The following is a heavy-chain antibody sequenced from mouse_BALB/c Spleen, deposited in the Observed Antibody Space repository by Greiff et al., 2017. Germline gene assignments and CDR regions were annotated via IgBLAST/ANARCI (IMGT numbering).Heavy chain of an antibody. CDR3: ARDSGLDY. J-gene: IGHJ2*01. D-gene: IGHD3-1*01. CDR1: GFTFSSYA. V-gene: IGHV5-9-1*01. CDR2: ISSGGSYT. Sequence: EVMLVESGGGLVKPGGSLKLSCAASGFTFSSYAMSWVRQTPEKRLEWVATISSGGSYTYYPDSVKGRFTISRDNAKNNLYLQMSSLKSEDTAMYYCARDSGLDYWGQGTTLTVSS.